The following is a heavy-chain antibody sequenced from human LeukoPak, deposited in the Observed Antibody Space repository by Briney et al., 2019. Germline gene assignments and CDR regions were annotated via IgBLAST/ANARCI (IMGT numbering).Heavy chain of an antibody. D-gene: IGHD5-18*01. CDR1: GGSISNGGFY. CDR3: ARGGYSYGHIPY. V-gene: IGHV4-61*08. Sequence: PSETLSLTCTVSGGSISNGGFYWSWIRQPPGKGLEWIGYIYYSGSTNYNPSLKSRVTISVDTSKNQFSLKLSSVTAADTAVYYCARGGYSYGHIPYWGQGTLVTVSS. J-gene: IGHJ4*02. CDR2: IYYSGST.